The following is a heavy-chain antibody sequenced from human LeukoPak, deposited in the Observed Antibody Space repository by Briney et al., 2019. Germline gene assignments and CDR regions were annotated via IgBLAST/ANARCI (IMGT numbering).Heavy chain of an antibody. CDR3: ARDWHSGSYYDY. CDR1: GFTFSSYG. J-gene: IGHJ4*02. CDR2: IRYDGSNK. D-gene: IGHD1-26*01. Sequence: GGSLRLSCAASGFTFSSYGMHWVRQAPGKGLEWVAFIRYDGSNKYYADSVKGRFTISRDNAKNSLYLQMNSLRAEDTAVYYCARDWHSGSYYDYWGQGTLVTVSS. V-gene: IGHV3-30*02.